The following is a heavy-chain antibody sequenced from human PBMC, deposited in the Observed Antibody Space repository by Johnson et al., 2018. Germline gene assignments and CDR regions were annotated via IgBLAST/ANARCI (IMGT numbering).Heavy chain of an antibody. CDR2: ISNALSKP. CDR1: GFTFSTYA. J-gene: IGHJ6*03. Sequence: QVQLVQSGGGVVQPGRSXRLPCAVPGFTFSTYALHWVRQAPGKGLEWVAVISNALSKPYYEDPVRGRFTISRDNSNNTLYLQRKSLRAADTPVFYCARGQSVYSYGAYYFYYRYVWGKGTTVTVSS. V-gene: IGHV3-30-3*01. D-gene: IGHD5-18*01. CDR3: ARGQSVYSYGAYYFYYRYV.